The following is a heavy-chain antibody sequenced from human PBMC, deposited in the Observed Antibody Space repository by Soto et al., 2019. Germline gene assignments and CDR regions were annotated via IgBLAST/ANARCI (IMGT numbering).Heavy chain of an antibody. Sequence: QVQLVQSGAEVKKPGSSVKVSCRASGDTFSSYTVNWLRQAPGRGLEWMGRIIPILTTTDYAQNFRGRLTITADKSTNTVYMELSSRRSEDTAVDYWARRRYGGYDCYYKHYYGMDVWGQGTTVTVAS. CDR1: GDTFSSYT. CDR3: ARRRYGGYDCYYKHYYGMDV. J-gene: IGHJ6*02. D-gene: IGHD2-21*02. V-gene: IGHV1-69*08. CDR2: IIPILTTT.